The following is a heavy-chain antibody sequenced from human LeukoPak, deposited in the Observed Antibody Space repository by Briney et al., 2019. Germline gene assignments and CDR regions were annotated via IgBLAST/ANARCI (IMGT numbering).Heavy chain of an antibody. CDR3: ARGVEPLAANTLAY. D-gene: IGHD1-14*01. Sequence: PGGSLRLSCAASGFTVIANDMTWVRQAAGKGLEWVSVLYSDGNTKYADSVQGRFTISRDNSKNTLYLEMNSLSTDDTAVYYCARGVEPLAANTLAYWGQGTLVTVSS. J-gene: IGHJ4*02. CDR1: GFTVIAND. V-gene: IGHV3-53*01. CDR2: LYSDGNT.